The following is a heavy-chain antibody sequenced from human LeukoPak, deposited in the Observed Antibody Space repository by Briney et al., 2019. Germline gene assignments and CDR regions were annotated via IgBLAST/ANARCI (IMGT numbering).Heavy chain of an antibody. V-gene: IGHV3-74*01. CDR2: INSDGSST. J-gene: IGHJ3*02. Sequence: GGSLRLSCAASEFTFSSYWMHWGRQTPGKGLVWVSRINSDGSSTSYADSVKGRFTIARDNAKNTLYLQLNSLRAEGTAVYYCARVRSHALDIWGQGTMVTVSS. CDR3: ARVRSHALDI. CDR1: EFTFSSYW.